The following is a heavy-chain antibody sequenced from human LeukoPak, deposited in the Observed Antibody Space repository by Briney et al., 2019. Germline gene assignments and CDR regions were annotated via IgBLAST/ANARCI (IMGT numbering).Heavy chain of an antibody. CDR2: ISGSGGST. J-gene: IGHJ4*02. D-gene: IGHD6-19*01. CDR3: AKDQGSGWQPYYFDY. Sequence: RGSLRLSCAASGFTFSSYAMSWVRQAPGKGLEWVSAISGSGGSTYYADSVKGRFTISRDNSKNTLYLQMNSLRAEDTAVYYCAKDQGSGWQPYYFDYWGQGTLVTVSS. V-gene: IGHV3-23*01. CDR1: GFTFSSYA.